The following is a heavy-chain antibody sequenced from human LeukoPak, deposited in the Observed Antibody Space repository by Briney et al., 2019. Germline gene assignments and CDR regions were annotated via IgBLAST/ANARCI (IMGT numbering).Heavy chain of an antibody. V-gene: IGHV3-48*04. CDR3: ARDEGQQFDY. CDR1: GFIFSSYS. J-gene: IGHJ4*02. Sequence: GGSLRLSCAASGFIFSSYSMNWIRQAPGKGLEWVSYISTSGSSIYYADSVKGRFTISRDNAKNSLYLQMNSLRADDTAVYYCARDEGQQFDYWGQGTLVTVSS. CDR2: ISTSGSSI. D-gene: IGHD6-13*01.